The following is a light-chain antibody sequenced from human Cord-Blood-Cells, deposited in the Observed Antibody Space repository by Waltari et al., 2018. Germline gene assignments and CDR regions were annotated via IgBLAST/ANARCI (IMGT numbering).Light chain of an antibody. CDR3: CSYAGSSTFVYV. J-gene: IGLJ1*01. CDR1: SSDAGSYNL. Sequence: QSALTQPASVSGSPGQSITISCPGTSSDAGSYNLVSWYQQHPGKAPKLMIYEGSKRPSGVSNRFSGSKSGNTASLTISGLQAEDEADYYCCSYAGSSTFVYVFGTGTKVTVL. V-gene: IGLV2-23*03. CDR2: EGS.